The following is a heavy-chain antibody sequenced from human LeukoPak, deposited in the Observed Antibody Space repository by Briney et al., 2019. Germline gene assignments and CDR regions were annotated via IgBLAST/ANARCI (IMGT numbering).Heavy chain of an antibody. CDR1: GYSISSYY. D-gene: IGHD1-26*01. CDR3: ARDPSGSFFNWFDP. CDR2: IYYSGGT. V-gene: IGHV4-59*01. Sequence: SETLSLTCTVSGYSISSYYWNWIRQPPGKGLEWIGYIYYSGGTNYNPSLKSRVTISVDTSKNQFSLKLRSVTAADTAVYYCARDPSGSFFNWFDPWGQGTLVTVSS. J-gene: IGHJ5*02.